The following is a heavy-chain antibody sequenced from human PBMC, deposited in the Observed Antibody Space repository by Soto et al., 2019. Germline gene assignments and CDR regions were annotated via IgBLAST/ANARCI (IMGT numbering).Heavy chain of an antibody. Sequence: PGGSLRLSCAASGFTFSSYAMSWVRQAPGKGLEWVSAISGSGGSTYYADSVKGRFTISRDNSKNTLYLQMNSLRAEDTAVYYCAKDRRQLRFLEWLLYFDYWGQGTQVTSPQ. V-gene: IGHV3-23*01. CDR1: GFTFSSYA. CDR3: AKDRRQLRFLEWLLYFDY. D-gene: IGHD3-3*01. J-gene: IGHJ4*02. CDR2: ISGSGGST.